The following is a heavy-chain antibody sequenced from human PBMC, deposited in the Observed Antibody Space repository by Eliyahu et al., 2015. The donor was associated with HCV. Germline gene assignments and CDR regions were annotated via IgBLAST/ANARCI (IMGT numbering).Heavy chain of an antibody. V-gene: IGHV3-43*02. CDR3: AKMGNIGGTPGAGDY. CDR2: ISGDGGST. Sequence: EVQLVESGGGVVQPGGSLRLSCAASGFXFDDYAMHWXRQAPGKGLEWVSLISGDGGSTYYADSVKGRFTISRDNSKNSLYLQMNSLRTEDTALYYCAKMGNIGGTPGAGDYWGQGTLVTVSS. J-gene: IGHJ4*02. D-gene: IGHD1-1*01. CDR1: GFXFDDYA.